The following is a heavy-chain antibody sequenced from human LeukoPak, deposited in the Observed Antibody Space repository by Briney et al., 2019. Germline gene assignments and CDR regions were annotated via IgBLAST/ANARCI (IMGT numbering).Heavy chain of an antibody. Sequence: ASVKVSCKASGYTFTGYYMHWVRQAPGQGLEWMGWINPNSGGTNYAQKFQGRVTMTRDTSISTAYMELSRLRSDDTAVYYCARADDDSTAYYYEYWGQGTLVTVSS. D-gene: IGHD3-22*01. CDR1: GYTFTGYY. V-gene: IGHV1-2*02. CDR2: INPNSGGT. CDR3: ARADDDSTAYYYEY. J-gene: IGHJ4*02.